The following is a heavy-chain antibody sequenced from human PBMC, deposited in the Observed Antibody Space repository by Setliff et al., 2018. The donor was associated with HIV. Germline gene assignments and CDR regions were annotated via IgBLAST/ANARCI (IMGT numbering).Heavy chain of an antibody. CDR3: ARDPSGSCGHPLCWYFDL. D-gene: IGHD2-21*01. CDR2: VYTDGST. J-gene: IGHJ2*01. V-gene: IGHV4-61*09. Sequence: SETLSLTCTVSGGSISSGNYYWSWIRVPAGKGLEWIGHVYTDGSTNYNPSLNSRVTVSVDTSKNQFSLNLSSVTAADTAVYYCARDPSGSCGHPLCWYFDLWGRGTLVTVSS. CDR1: GGSISSGNYY.